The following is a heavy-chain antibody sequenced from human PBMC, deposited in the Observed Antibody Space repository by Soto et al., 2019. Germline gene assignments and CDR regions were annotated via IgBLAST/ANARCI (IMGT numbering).Heavy chain of an antibody. V-gene: IGHV4-4*02. Sequence: QVQLQESGPGLVKPSGTLSLTCAVSGGSISSSNWWSWVRQPPGKGLEWIGEIYHSGSTNYNPSLKSXXTXSXXKSKNQFSLKLSSVTAADTAVYYCARAPPENAFDIWGQGTMVTVSS. CDR2: IYHSGST. J-gene: IGHJ3*02. CDR1: GGSISSSNW. CDR3: ARAPPENAFDI.